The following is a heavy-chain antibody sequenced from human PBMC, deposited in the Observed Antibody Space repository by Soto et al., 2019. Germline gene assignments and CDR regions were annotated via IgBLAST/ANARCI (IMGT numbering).Heavy chain of an antibody. CDR3: ARVSRYYDSSGYPPVFDY. D-gene: IGHD3-22*01. J-gene: IGHJ4*02. Sequence: ASVKVSCKASGYTFTGYYMHWVRQAPGQGLEWMGWINPNSGGTNYAQKFQGWVTMTRDTSISTAYMELSRLRSDDTAVYYCARVSRYYDSSGYPPVFDYWGQGTLVTVSS. CDR2: INPNSGGT. CDR1: GYTFTGYY. V-gene: IGHV1-2*04.